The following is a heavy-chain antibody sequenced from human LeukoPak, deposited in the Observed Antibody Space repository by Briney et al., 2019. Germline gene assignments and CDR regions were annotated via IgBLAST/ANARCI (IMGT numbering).Heavy chain of an antibody. V-gene: IGHV4-34*01. CDR1: GVSFSGYY. D-gene: IGHD3/OR15-3a*01. J-gene: IGHJ3*02. Sequence: SETLSLTCAAYGVSFSGYYWSWIRQPPGKGLEWIGEINHSGSTNYNPSLKSRVTISVDTSKNQFSLKLSSVAAADTAAYYCASGTLDYDAFDIWGQGTMVTVSS. CDR2: INHSGST. CDR3: ASGTLDYDAFDI.